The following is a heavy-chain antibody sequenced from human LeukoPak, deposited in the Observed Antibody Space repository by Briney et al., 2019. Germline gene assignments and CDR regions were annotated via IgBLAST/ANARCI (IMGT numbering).Heavy chain of an antibody. Sequence: SETLSLTCTVSGGSISSSSYYWGWIRQPPGKGLEWIGSIYYSGSTYYNPSLKSRVTISVDTSKNQFSLKLSSVTAADTAVYYCARKSIQLWSPFDYWGQGTLVTVSS. CDR2: IYYSGST. J-gene: IGHJ4*02. D-gene: IGHD5-18*01. V-gene: IGHV4-39*07. CDR1: GGSISSSSYY. CDR3: ARKSIQLWSPFDY.